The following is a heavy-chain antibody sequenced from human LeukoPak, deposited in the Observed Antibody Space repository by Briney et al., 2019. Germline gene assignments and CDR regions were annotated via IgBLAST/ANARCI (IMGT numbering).Heavy chain of an antibody. J-gene: IGHJ4*02. CDR2: INWNSDSI. D-gene: IGHD5-12*01. Sequence: PGGSLRLSCAVSGFTFDDYAMHWVRQVPGKGLEWVSVINWNSDSIGYADSVKGRFTTSRDNAKNSLYLQMNSLRAEDTAFYYCAINGGGDSGYGNFDYWGQGTLVTVSS. CDR1: GFTFDDYA. CDR3: AINGGGDSGYGNFDY. V-gene: IGHV3-9*01.